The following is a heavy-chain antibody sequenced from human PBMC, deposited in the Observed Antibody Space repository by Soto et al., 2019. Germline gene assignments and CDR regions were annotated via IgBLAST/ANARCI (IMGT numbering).Heavy chain of an antibody. CDR3: ARDCRGDYEYNWFAP. Sequence: PPETLSLTWTVSGGSISSYYWRWIRQPPGKGLEWIGYIYYSGSTNYNPSLKSLVTISVDKSKNQFSLKLSSVTAADTAVYYCARDCRGDYEYNWFAPWGQGTLVIVSS. J-gene: IGHJ5*02. D-gene: IGHD4-17*01. V-gene: IGHV4-59*01. CDR1: GGSISSYY. CDR2: IYYSGST.